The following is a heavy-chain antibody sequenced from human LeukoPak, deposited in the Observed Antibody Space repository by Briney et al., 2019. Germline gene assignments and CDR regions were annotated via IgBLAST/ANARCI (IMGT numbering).Heavy chain of an antibody. CDR3: ARASLYYYDSSGYDY. J-gene: IGHJ4*02. Sequence: SWGSLTLYCSASGFTFYSNRMHWLRQAPGKELVWFSRINSDGSSTSYADSVKGLFTISRDNAKNTLYLQMNSLRAEDTAVYYCARASLYYYDSSGYDYWGQGTLVTVSS. CDR1: GFTFYSNR. V-gene: IGHV3-74*01. CDR2: INSDGSST. D-gene: IGHD3-22*01.